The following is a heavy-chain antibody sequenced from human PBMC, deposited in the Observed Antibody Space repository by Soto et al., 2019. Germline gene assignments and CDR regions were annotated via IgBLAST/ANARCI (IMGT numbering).Heavy chain of an antibody. V-gene: IGHV4-31*03. Sequence: QVQLQESGPGLVKPSQTLSLTCTVSGVSINSGAYYWSWIRHLPGEGLEWIGYIYYSGSTYYNPSLKSRLTISVDTSKHQFSLKLNSVTAADTAVYYCAGGGGIYFDYWGQGTLVTVSS. CDR1: GVSINSGAYY. CDR2: IYYSGST. CDR3: AGGGGIYFDY. D-gene: IGHD3-16*01. J-gene: IGHJ4*02.